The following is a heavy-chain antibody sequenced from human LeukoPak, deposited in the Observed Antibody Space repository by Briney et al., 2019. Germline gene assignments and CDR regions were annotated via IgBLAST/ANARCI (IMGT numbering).Heavy chain of an antibody. CDR3: ATYTSDRASFDY. Sequence: SETLSLTCTVSGGSISSYYWSWIRQPDGKGLEWIGRIYTSGSTNYNPSLKSRVTMSVDTSKNQFSLKLSSVTAADTAVYYCATYTSDRASFDYWGQGTLVTVSS. CDR1: GGSISSYY. D-gene: IGHD3-22*01. V-gene: IGHV4-4*07. CDR2: IYTSGST. J-gene: IGHJ4*02.